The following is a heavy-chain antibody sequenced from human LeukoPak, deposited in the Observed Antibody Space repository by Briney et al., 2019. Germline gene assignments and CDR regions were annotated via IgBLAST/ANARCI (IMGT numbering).Heavy chain of an antibody. CDR3: ARVQERYYYDSSGYHQNGGFDY. V-gene: IGHV1-2*02. CDR2: INPNSGGT. J-gene: IGHJ4*02. D-gene: IGHD3-22*01. Sequence: ASVKVSCKASGYTFTGYYMHWVRQAPGQGLEWMGWINPNSGGTNYAQKFQGRVTMTRDTSISTAYMELSRLRSDDTAVYYCARVQERYYYDSSGYHQNGGFDYWGQGTLVTVSS. CDR1: GYTFTGYY.